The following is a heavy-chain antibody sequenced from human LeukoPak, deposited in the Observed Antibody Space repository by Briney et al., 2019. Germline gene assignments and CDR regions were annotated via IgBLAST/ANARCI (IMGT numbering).Heavy chain of an antibody. CDR3: AKVMKGSERLTMVRGVIIKTAGLYYMDV. CDR2: ISASGGST. CDR1: GFTLSSYA. J-gene: IGHJ6*03. V-gene: IGHV3-23*01. D-gene: IGHD3-10*01. Sequence: GGSLRLSCAASGFTLSSYAMSWVRQAPGKGLEWVSSISASGGSTNYADSVKGRFTISRDNSKNTVYLQMNSLRAEDTAVYYCAKVMKGSERLTMVRGVIIKTAGLYYMDVWGKRTTVTVSS.